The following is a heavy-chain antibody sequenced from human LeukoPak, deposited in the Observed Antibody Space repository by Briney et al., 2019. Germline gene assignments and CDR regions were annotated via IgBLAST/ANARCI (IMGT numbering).Heavy chain of an antibody. CDR3: ARHSGYSNLDNWFDP. CDR2: TYYSGST. Sequence: SETLSLTCTVCGGSISSYYWSWIRQPPGKGLEWIGYTYYSGSTNYNPSLKSRVTISVDTSKNQFSLKLSSVTAADTAVYYCARHSGYSNLDNWFDPWGQGTLVTVSS. CDR1: GGSISSYY. D-gene: IGHD4-11*01. J-gene: IGHJ5*02. V-gene: IGHV4-59*08.